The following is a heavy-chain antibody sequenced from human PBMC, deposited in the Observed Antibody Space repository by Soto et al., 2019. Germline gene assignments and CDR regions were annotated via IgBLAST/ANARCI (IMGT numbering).Heavy chain of an antibody. CDR3: ARSAICWYHTFDY. J-gene: IGHJ4*02. Sequence: QVQLQESGPGLVKPSKTLSLTCTVSGGSISSYYWSSIPQPPGKGLEWIGYIYYSGSTNYNPSPKSRVTISVETSKNQFSQKLSSVTAADTAGYYGARSAICWYHTFDYWGLGTLVTLSS. D-gene: IGHD6-13*01. CDR2: IYYSGST. V-gene: IGHV4-59*08. CDR1: GGSISSYY.